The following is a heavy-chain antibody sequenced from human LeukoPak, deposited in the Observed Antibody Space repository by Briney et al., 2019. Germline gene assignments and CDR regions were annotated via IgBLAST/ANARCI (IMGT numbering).Heavy chain of an antibody. Sequence: PSETLSLTCGVYDGSLSTQYWIWIRQPPGKSLEWIGEINQSGTSNYNPSLSSRLTISVDTSNNQFSLRLTSVTAADTAVYYCARIAYSSSTDYWGQGTLVTVSS. D-gene: IGHD6-6*01. CDR2: INQSGTS. V-gene: IGHV4-34*01. J-gene: IGHJ4*02. CDR1: DGSLSTQY. CDR3: ARIAYSSSTDY.